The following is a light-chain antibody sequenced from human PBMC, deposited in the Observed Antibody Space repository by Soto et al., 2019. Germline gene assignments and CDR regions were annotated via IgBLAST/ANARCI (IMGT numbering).Light chain of an antibody. CDR2: EVT. CDR3: CSSARSNNLV. J-gene: IGLJ2*01. CDR1: SSDVGGYHY. Sequence: QSVLTQPPSASWSPGQSVTISCTGTSSDVGGYHYVSWYQQHPGKAPKLMIHEVTKRPSGVPDRFSGSKSGNTASLTVSGLQGEDVSFYYCCSSARSNNLVFGGGTQLTVL. V-gene: IGLV2-8*01.